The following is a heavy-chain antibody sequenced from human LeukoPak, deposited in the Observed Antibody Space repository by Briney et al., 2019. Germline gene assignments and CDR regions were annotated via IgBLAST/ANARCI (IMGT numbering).Heavy chain of an antibody. Sequence: ASVKVSCKASGYTFTSYYMHWVRQAPGQGLERMGIINPSGGSTSYAQKFQGRVTMTRDTSTSTVYMELSSLRSEDTAVYYCARIGYPDPDSSGYATPDYWGQGTLVTVSS. J-gene: IGHJ4*02. V-gene: IGHV1-46*01. CDR3: ARIGYPDPDSSGYATPDY. CDR2: INPSGGST. D-gene: IGHD3-22*01. CDR1: GYTFTSYY.